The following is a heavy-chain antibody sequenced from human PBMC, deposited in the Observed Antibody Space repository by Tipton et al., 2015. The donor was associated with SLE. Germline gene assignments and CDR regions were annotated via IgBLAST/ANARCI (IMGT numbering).Heavy chain of an antibody. Sequence: QSGPEVKKPGASVKVSCKASGYNFTGYYMHCVRQAPGQGLEWMGWINPNSGGTNYAQKFQGRVTMTRDTSISTAYMELSRLRSDDTAVYYCARGRWGLVGTDYFDYWGQGTLVTVSS. D-gene: IGHD2-21*02. CDR2: INPNSGGT. V-gene: IGHV1-2*02. CDR1: GYNFTGYY. CDR3: ARGRWGLVGTDYFDY. J-gene: IGHJ4*02.